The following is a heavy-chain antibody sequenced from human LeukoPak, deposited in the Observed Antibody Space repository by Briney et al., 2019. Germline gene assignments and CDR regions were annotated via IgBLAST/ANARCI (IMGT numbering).Heavy chain of an antibody. Sequence: NPSETLSLTCTVSGGSVSSGSYYWSWIRQPPGKGLEWLGYIYYSGSTNYNPSLKSRVTISVDTSKNQFSLKLSSVTAADTAVYYCASGYYYGSGTYYYYGMDVWGQGTTVTVSS. CDR3: ASGYYYGSGTYYYYGMDV. J-gene: IGHJ6*02. D-gene: IGHD3-10*01. CDR1: GGSVSSGSYY. CDR2: IYYSGST. V-gene: IGHV4-61*01.